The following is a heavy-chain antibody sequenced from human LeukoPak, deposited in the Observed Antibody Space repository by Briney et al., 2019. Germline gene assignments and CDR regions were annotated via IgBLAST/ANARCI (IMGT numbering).Heavy chain of an antibody. CDR2: INHSGST. D-gene: IGHD3-9*01. J-gene: IGHJ5*02. CDR1: GGSFSGYY. Sequence: SETLSLTCAVYGGSFSGYYWSWIRQPPGKGLEWIGEINHSGSTNYNPSLKSRVTISVDTSKNQFSLKLSSVTAADTAVYYCARRGDILPGEQPQNWFDPWGQGTLVTVSS. V-gene: IGHV4-34*01. CDR3: ARRGDILPGEQPQNWFDP.